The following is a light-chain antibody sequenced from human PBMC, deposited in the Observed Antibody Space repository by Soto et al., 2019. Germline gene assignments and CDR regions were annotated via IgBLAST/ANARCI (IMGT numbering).Light chain of an antibody. J-gene: IGLJ3*02. V-gene: IGLV2-14*03. Sequence: QSVLTQPASVSGSPGQSITISCTGTSSDVGAYNYVSWYQQQPGKAPKLMIYEVSNRPSGGSNRFSGSKSANTASLTISGLQAGDEADYYCSSYTSSSTWLFGGGTKVTVL. CDR3: SSYTSSSTWL. CDR1: SSDVGAYNY. CDR2: EVS.